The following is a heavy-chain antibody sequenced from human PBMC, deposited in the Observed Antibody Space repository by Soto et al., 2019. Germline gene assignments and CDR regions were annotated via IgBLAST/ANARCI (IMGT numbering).Heavy chain of an antibody. D-gene: IGHD1-1*01. Sequence: QVQLQGSGPGLVKPSQTLSLTCTVSGGSISSGDYYWSWIRQPPGKGLEWIGYIYYSGSTYYNPSLKSRVAISLDTSKYQFSLNLTSVTAADSAVYYCARDVGWNTRYYYYYGMDVWGQGTTVTVSS. CDR1: GGSISSGDYY. CDR3: ARDVGWNTRYYYYYGMDV. V-gene: IGHV4-30-4*01. J-gene: IGHJ6*02. CDR2: IYYSGST.